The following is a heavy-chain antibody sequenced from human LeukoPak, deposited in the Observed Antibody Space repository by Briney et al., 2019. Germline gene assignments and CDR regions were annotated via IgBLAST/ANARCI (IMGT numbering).Heavy chain of an antibody. Sequence: ASVKVSCKASGYTFTNYGITWVRQAPGQGLEWMGWITPYNGNTNYAQKLQGRVTMTTDTSTSTAYMELRSLRSDDTAVYYCARDQTMARREGGYWGQGTLVTVSS. V-gene: IGHV1-18*01. J-gene: IGHJ4*02. CDR2: ITPYNGNT. CDR1: GYTFTNYG. D-gene: IGHD3-10*01. CDR3: ARDQTMARREGGY.